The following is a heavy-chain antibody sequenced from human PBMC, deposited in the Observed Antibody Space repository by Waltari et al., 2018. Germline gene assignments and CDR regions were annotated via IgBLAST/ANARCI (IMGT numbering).Heavy chain of an antibody. CDR1: GFTFSSYA. CDR3: AKDSSWSGDYFDY. D-gene: IGHD6-13*01. J-gene: IGHJ4*02. V-gene: IGHV3-23*01. Sequence: EVQLLESGGGLVQPGGSLRLSCAASGFTFSSYAMSWVRQAPGKGLEWVSAISGSVGITYYADSVKGRFTISRDNSKNTLYLQMNSLRAEDTAVYYCAKDSSWSGDYFDYWGQGTLVTVSS. CDR2: ISGSVGIT.